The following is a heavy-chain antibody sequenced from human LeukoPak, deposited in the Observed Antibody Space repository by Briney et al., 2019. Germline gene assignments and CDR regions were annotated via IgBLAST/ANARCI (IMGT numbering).Heavy chain of an antibody. CDR3: ANPVYYDSSGSPNDAFGI. CDR1: GFTFSSYG. V-gene: IGHV3-30*02. J-gene: IGHJ3*02. CDR2: IRYDGSNK. D-gene: IGHD3-22*01. Sequence: ESGGSLRLSCAASGFTFSSYGMHWVRQAPGKGLEWVAFIRYDGSNKYYADSVKGRFTISRDNSKNTLYLQMNSLRAEDTAVYYCANPVYYDSSGSPNDAFGIWGQGTMVTVSS.